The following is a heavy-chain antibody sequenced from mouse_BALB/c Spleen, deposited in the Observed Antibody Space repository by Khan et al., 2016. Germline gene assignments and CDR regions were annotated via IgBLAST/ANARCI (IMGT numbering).Heavy chain of an antibody. CDR2: ISTGDST. Sequence: EVELVESGGGLVKPGGSLKLSCAASGFTFRNYAMSWVRQTPEKRLEWVASISTGDSTYYGDSVKGRFTISRDNARNILYLQMSSRRSEDTAMFYCAREDYGSYGDYFDYWGQGTTLTVSS. J-gene: IGHJ2*01. V-gene: IGHV5-6-5*01. CDR3: AREDYGSYGDYFDY. CDR1: GFTFRNYA. D-gene: IGHD2-1*01.